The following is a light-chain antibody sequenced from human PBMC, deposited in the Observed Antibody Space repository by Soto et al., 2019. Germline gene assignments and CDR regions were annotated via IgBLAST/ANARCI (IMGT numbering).Light chain of an antibody. V-gene: IGLV2-14*01. CDR2: EVS. J-gene: IGLJ3*02. Sequence: QSALTQPPSVSGSPGQSITISCTGTSSDVGDYNRVSWYQHHPGKAPKLMIYEVSNRPSGVSNRFSGSKSGNTASLTISGLQAEDGADYYCSSYTSSSTRVFGGGTKLTVL. CDR1: SSDVGDYNR. CDR3: SSYTSSSTRV.